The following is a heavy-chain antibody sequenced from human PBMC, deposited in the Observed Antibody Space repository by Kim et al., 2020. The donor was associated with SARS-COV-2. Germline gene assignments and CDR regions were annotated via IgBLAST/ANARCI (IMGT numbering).Heavy chain of an antibody. D-gene: IGHD6-13*01. J-gene: IGHJ6*02. CDR2: ISAYNGNT. Sequence: ASVKVSCKASGYTFTSYGISWVRQAPGQGLEWMGWISAYNGNTNYAQKLQGRVTMTTDTSTSTAYMELRSLRSDDTAVYYCARETQVSSSWMDTAYSHCFGMDVWGQGTTVTVSS. V-gene: IGHV1-18*01. CDR3: ARETQVSSSWMDTAYSHCFGMDV. CDR1: GYTFTSYG.